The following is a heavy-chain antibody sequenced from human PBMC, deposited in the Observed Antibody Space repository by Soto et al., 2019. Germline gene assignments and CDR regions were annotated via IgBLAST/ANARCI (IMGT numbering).Heavy chain of an antibody. D-gene: IGHD1-7*01. CDR1: GGSFSGYY. J-gene: IGHJ5*02. CDR2: INHSGST. Sequence: SETLSLTCAFYGGSFSGYYWSLIRQPPGKGLEWIGEINHSGSTNYNPSLKSRVTISVDTSKNQFSLKLSSVTAADTAVYYCARAAAGYNWNYFRGRRQAKNWFDPWGQGTLVTVSS. CDR3: ARAAAGYNWNYFRGRRQAKNWFDP. V-gene: IGHV4-34*01.